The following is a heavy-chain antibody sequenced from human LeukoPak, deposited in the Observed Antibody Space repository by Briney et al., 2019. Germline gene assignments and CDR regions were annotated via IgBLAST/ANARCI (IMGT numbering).Heavy chain of an antibody. CDR1: GGSIISYN. CDR2: IYSSGNT. J-gene: IGHJ4*02. CDR3: ARLSGYSSSWVDY. D-gene: IGHD6-13*01. V-gene: IGHV4-59*08. Sequence: SETLSLTCSVSGGSIISYNWRWIRQTPGKGMEWIGYIYSSGNTNYNTSLKRRVTISVETSKNKLSLKLSCVTAADTAVYYCARLSGYSSSWVDYWGQGTLVTVSS.